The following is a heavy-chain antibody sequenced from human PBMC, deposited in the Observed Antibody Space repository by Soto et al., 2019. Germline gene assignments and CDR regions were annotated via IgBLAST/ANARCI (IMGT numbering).Heavy chain of an antibody. CDR3: ARGGILTGYSFDY. CDR1: GGSISSGGYS. Sequence: QLHLHESGSGLVKPSQTLSLTCAVSGGSISSGGYSWSWIRQPPGKGLEWIGYIYHSGSTYYNPSLNSRVTISVDRSKNQFSLKLSSVTAADTAVYYCARGGILTGYSFDYWGQGTLVTVSS. J-gene: IGHJ4*02. V-gene: IGHV4-30-2*01. D-gene: IGHD3-9*01. CDR2: IYHSGST.